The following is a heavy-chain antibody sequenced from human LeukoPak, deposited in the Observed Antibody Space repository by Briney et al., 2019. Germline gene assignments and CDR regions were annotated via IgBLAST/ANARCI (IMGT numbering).Heavy chain of an antibody. CDR2: IYSGGST. CDR3: TTDEPFYDSFDY. Sequence: GGSLRLSCAASGFTVSSNYMSWVRQAPGKGLEWVSVIYSGGSTYYADSVKGRFTISRDNSKNTLYLQMNSLRAEDTAVYYCTTDEPFYDSFDYWGQGTLVTVSS. J-gene: IGHJ4*02. CDR1: GFTVSSNY. D-gene: IGHD3-22*01. V-gene: IGHV3-66*01.